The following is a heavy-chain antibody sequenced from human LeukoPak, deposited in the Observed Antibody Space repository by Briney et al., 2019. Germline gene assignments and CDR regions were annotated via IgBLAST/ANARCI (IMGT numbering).Heavy chain of an antibody. J-gene: IGHJ4*02. Sequence: GGSLRLSCAASGFRFSSYDIYWVRQAPGKGLEWVTFIESDGTKEYYADSVKGRFTISRDNSKNTVYVQMNTLRAEDTAVYYCAKEGSGWFYLDYWGQGTVVTVSS. CDR3: AKEGSGWFYLDY. V-gene: IGHV3-30*02. CDR2: IESDGTKE. D-gene: IGHD6-19*01. CDR1: GFRFSSYD.